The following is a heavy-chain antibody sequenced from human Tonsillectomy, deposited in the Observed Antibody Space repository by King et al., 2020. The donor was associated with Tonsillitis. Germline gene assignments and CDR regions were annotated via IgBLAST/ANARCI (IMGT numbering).Heavy chain of an antibody. V-gene: IGHV3-7*01. D-gene: IGHD3-3*01. J-gene: IGHJ4*02. Sequence: VQLVESGGGLVQPGGSLRLSCAASGFTFSTYWMSWVRQAPGKGLEWVANIKQDGSEIYYVDSVKGRFTISRDNVKNSLYLQMNRLRAEDTAMYYCAIYDFWSGYYPCWGQGTLVTVSS. CDR1: GFTFSTYW. CDR3: AIYDFWSGYYPC. CDR2: IKQDGSEI.